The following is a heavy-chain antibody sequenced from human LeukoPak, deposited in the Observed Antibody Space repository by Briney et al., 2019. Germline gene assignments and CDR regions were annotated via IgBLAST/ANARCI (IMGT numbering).Heavy chain of an antibody. D-gene: IGHD3-10*01. J-gene: IGHJ4*02. CDR1: GYTLTRYY. Sequence: ASVKVSCKASGYTLTRYYMHWVRQTPGQGLQWMGWINPNSGDTHFAQKFQGRVTMTTDTSITTAYMELSRLRSDDTAVYYCARGGNYGSGTYTAFDYWGQGALVTVSS. V-gene: IGHV1-2*02. CDR2: INPNSGDT. CDR3: ARGGNYGSGTYTAFDY.